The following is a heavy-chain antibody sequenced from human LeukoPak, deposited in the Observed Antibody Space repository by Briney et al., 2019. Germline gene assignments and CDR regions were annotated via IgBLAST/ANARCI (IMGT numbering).Heavy chain of an antibody. J-gene: IGHJ4*02. V-gene: IGHV4-34*01. CDR3: ARAPRGYSYGYRYYFDY. Sequence: NPSETLSLTCAVYGGSFNDYYWSWIRQPPGKGLEWIGEINHSGSTNYNPSLKSRVTISVDTSKNQFSLKLSSVTAADTAVYYCARAPRGYSYGYRYYFDYWGQGTLVTVSS. CDR2: INHSGST. CDR1: GGSFNDYY. D-gene: IGHD5-18*01.